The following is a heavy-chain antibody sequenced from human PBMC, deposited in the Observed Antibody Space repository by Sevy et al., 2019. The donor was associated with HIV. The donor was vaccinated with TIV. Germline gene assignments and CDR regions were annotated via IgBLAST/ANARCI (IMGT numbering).Heavy chain of an antibody. Sequence: GGSLRLSCAASGITFSSHAMHWVRQAPGKGLEWVTIISYDGSNKYYADSVKGRFTISRDNSKNTLYLQMHSLRAEATAVYYCARADYGDYSGEFDYWGQGTLVTVSS. J-gene: IGHJ4*02. D-gene: IGHD4-17*01. CDR2: ISYDGSNK. CDR1: GITFSSHA. V-gene: IGHV3-30-3*01. CDR3: ARADYGDYSGEFDY.